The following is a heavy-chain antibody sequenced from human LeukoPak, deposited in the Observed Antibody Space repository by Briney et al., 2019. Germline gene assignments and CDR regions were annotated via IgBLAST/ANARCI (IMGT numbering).Heavy chain of an antibody. D-gene: IGHD1-26*01. J-gene: IGHJ6*03. CDR2: TRYDGSNK. V-gene: IGHV3-30*02. CDR3: AKDHRSGSYPYYYYYMDV. CDR1: GFTFSSYG. Sequence: GGSLRLSCAAPGFTFSSYGMHWVRQAPGKGLEWVAFTRYDGSNKYYADSVKGRFTISRDNSKNTLYLQMNSLRAEDTAVYYCAKDHRSGSYPYYYYYMDVWGKGTTVTVSS.